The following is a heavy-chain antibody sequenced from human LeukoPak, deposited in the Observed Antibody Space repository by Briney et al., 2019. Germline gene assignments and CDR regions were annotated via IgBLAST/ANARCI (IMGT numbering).Heavy chain of an antibody. V-gene: IGHV3-30*18. J-gene: IGHJ6*02. CDR3: AKELYNYGDYGAEGLDV. CDR2: ISYDGSSE. CDR1: GFTFGNYG. Sequence: GRSLRLFCAVSGFTFGNYGMHWVRQAPGKGLEWVALISYDGSSEYYAGSVKGRFTISRDNSKITVYLQMNSLKAEDTAVYYCAKELYNYGDYGAEGLDVGGQGTTVTVS. D-gene: IGHD4-17*01.